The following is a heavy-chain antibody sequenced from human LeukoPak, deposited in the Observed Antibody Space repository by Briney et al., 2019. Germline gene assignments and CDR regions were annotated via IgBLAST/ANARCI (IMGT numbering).Heavy chain of an antibody. D-gene: IGHD5-18*01. CDR2: IVVGSGNT. CDR1: GFTFTSSA. J-gene: IGHJ3*02. V-gene: IGHV1-58*01. Sequence: SVKVSCKASGFTFTSSAVQWVRQARGQRLEWIGWIVVGSGNTNYAQKFQERVTITRDMSTSTAYMELSSLRSEDTAVYYCAADLIQADAFDIWGQGTMVTVSS. CDR3: AADLIQADAFDI.